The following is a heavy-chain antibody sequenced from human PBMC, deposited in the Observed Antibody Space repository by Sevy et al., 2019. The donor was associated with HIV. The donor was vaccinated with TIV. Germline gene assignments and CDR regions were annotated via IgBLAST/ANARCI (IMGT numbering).Heavy chain of an antibody. CDR2: IRQDGGEI. CDR3: ARRFFDV. Sequence: GGSLRLSCAASGFTFSSYAMHWVRQAPGKGLEWVANIRQDGGEIYYSDSVKGRFTISRDNAKESLFLQMTNLKVEDSGIYYCARRFFDVWGQGVLVTVSS. V-gene: IGHV3-7*01. CDR1: GFTFSSYA. J-gene: IGHJ4*02. D-gene: IGHD3-16*01.